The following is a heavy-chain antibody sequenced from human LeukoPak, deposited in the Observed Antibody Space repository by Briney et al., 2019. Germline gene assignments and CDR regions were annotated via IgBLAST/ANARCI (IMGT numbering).Heavy chain of an antibody. Sequence: GGSLRLSCAASGFTFSSYWMNWVRQAPGKGLVWVSHINSDGSVTNYADSVKGRFTISRDNAKNTLYLQMNGLRAEDTAVYYCARRWQSNQGDAFDFWGQGTMVTVSS. CDR3: ARRWQSNQGDAFDF. D-gene: IGHD4-11*01. CDR1: GFTFSSYW. CDR2: INSDGSVT. V-gene: IGHV3-74*01. J-gene: IGHJ3*01.